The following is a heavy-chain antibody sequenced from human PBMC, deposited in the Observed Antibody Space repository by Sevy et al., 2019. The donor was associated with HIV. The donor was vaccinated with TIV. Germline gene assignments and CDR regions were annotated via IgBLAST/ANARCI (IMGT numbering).Heavy chain of an antibody. CDR1: GFAFSSSW. D-gene: IGHD2-2*01. Sequence: GGSLRLSCAASGFAFSSSWMTWVHQAPGKGLEWVANIKQDGSEKYYVDFLKGRFTISRDNAKNSLYLQMNSLRAEDTAVYYCARLCTGFIYYYYYGMDVWGQGTTVTVSS. V-gene: IGHV3-7*01. J-gene: IGHJ6*02. CDR2: IKQDGSEK. CDR3: ARLCTGFIYYYYYGMDV.